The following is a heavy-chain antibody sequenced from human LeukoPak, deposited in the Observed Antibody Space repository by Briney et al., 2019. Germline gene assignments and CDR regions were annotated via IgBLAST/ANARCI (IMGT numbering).Heavy chain of an antibody. CDR2: IHYGGSS. D-gene: IGHD6-13*01. Sequence: KSSETLSLTCSVSGGSMSPYYWNWIRQPPGKGLEWVGYIHYGGSSNYNPSLKSRVTISLDTSKNQLSLKLTSVTAADATVYYCARSFAYSSSRFDPWGQGTLVTVSS. J-gene: IGHJ5*02. V-gene: IGHV4-59*08. CDR3: ARSFAYSSSRFDP. CDR1: GGSMSPYY.